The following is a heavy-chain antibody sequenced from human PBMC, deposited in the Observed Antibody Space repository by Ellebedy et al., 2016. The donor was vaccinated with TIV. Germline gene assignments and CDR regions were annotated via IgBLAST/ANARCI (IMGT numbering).Heavy chain of an antibody. CDR2: INPSGGST. CDR3: ARQLLWFGAGLVDAFDI. J-gene: IGHJ3*02. V-gene: IGHV1-46*01. D-gene: IGHD3-10*01. CDR1: GYTFTSYY. Sequence: AASVKVSCKASGYTFTSYYMHWVRQAPGQGLEWMGIINPSGGSTNYAQKFQGRVTITADESTSTAYMELSSLRSDDTAVYYCARQLLWFGAGLVDAFDIWGQGTMVTVSS.